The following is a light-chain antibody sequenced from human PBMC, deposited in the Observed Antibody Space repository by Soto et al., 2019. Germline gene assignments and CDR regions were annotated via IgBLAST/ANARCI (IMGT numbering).Light chain of an antibody. CDR1: QSVDSN. CDR3: QQYNDWPLT. Sequence: EIVMTQSPATRSVSPGDGATLSCRASQSVDSNLAWYQQKPGQTPRLLIYGASTRPTGIPARFSGSGSGTEFTLTISSLQSEDSAVYYCQQYNDWPLTFGGGTKVDIK. CDR2: GAS. J-gene: IGKJ4*01. V-gene: IGKV3D-15*01.